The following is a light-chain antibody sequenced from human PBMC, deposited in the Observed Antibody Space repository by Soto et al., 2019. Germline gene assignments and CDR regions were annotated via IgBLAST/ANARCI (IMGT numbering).Light chain of an antibody. CDR1: QTLSSW. CDR2: DVS. V-gene: IGKV1-5*01. J-gene: IGKJ4*01. Sequence: DIQMTQSPSTLSASVGDRVTITCRASQTLSSWLAWYQQKPGKAPKLLIYDVSNLESGVPSRFSGSGSGTEFTLTISSLQPADFATYYCQQYNSYSLTFGGGTKVEIK. CDR3: QQYNSYSLT.